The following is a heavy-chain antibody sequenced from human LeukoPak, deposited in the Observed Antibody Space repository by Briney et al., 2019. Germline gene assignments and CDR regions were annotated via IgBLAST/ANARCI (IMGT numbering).Heavy chain of an antibody. J-gene: IGHJ3*02. CDR2: INTDGSSA. CDR3: ARGDYAFDI. D-gene: IGHD2-21*01. Sequence: PGGSLRLSCVASGFTFTTYWMHWVRQAPGKGLVWVSRINTDGSSASYADSVKGRFTISRDTAKNTLYLQMNSLRAEDTAVYYCARGDYAFDIWGQGTMVTVSS. V-gene: IGHV3-74*01. CDR1: GFTFTTYW.